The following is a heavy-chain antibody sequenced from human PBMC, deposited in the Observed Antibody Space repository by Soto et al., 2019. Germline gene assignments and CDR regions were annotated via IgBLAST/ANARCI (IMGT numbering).Heavy chain of an antibody. J-gene: IGHJ4*02. CDR1: TFSSYW. Sequence: TFSSYWMSWVRQAPGKGLEWVANIKQDGSEKYYVDSVKGRFTISRDNAKNSLYLQMNSLRAEDTAVYYCARGPSGWYSFDYWGQGTLVTVSS. CDR3: ARGPSGWYSFDY. D-gene: IGHD6-19*01. CDR2: IKQDGSEK. V-gene: IGHV3-7*03.